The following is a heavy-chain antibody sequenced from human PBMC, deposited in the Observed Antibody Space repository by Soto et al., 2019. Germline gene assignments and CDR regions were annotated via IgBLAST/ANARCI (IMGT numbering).Heavy chain of an antibody. V-gene: IGHV4-39*01. D-gene: IGHD3-10*01. CDR1: GGSISSSSYY. J-gene: IGHJ5*02. Sequence: QLQLQESGPGLVKPSETLSLTCTVSGGSISSSSYYWGWIRQPPGKGLEWIGSIYYSGSTYYNPSLKSRVTISVDTSKNQFSLKLSSVTAADTAVYYCARPQVFAGVGWFDPWGQGTLVTVSS. CDR3: ARPQVFAGVGWFDP. CDR2: IYYSGST.